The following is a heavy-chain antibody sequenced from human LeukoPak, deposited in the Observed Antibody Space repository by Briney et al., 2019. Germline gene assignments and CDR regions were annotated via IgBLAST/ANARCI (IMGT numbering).Heavy chain of an antibody. CDR2: ISGTGGST. CDR1: GFTFSSYA. J-gene: IGHJ4*02. V-gene: IGHV3-23*01. Sequence: GGSLRLSCAASGFTFSSYAMNWVRQAPGKGLEWVSDISGTGGSTYYADSVKGRFTISRDNSKNTLSLQMNSLRAEDTAVYYCAKGDTTWELPHDYWGQGTLVTVSS. CDR3: AKGDTTWELPHDY. D-gene: IGHD1-26*01.